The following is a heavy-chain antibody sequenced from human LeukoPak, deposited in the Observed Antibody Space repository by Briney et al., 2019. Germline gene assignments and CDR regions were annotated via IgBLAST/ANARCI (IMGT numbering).Heavy chain of an antibody. CDR3: ARGYGVGPASNTENGFAP. V-gene: IGHV1-8*01. J-gene: IGHJ5*02. D-gene: IGHD2-8*01. CDR1: GYTFTSYD. CDR2: MNPNSGNT. Sequence: ASVKVSCKASGYTFTSYDINWVRQATGQGLEWMGWMNPNSGNTGYAQKFQGRVTMTRNTSISTAYMELSSLRSEDTAVYYCARGYGVGPASNTENGFAPWGKGTLVTVPQ.